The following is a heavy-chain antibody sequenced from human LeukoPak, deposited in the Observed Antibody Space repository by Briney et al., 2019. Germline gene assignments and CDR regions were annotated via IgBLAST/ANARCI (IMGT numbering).Heavy chain of an antibody. Sequence: SETLSLTCTVSGGSISSYHWSWIRQPAGKGLEWIGHIYTSGNTNYNPSLKSRVSMSVDTSKNQFSLKLSSVTAADTAVYYCARDKYFYDSSASIRFDYWGPGTLVTASS. J-gene: IGHJ4*02. V-gene: IGHV4-4*07. CDR3: ARDKYFYDSSASIRFDY. CDR1: GGSISSYH. D-gene: IGHD3-22*01. CDR2: IYTSGNT.